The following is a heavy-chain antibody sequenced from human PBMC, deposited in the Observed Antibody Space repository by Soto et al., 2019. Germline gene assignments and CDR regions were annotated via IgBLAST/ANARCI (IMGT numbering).Heavy chain of an antibody. CDR2: ISWNSGSI. D-gene: IGHD4-17*01. Sequence: EVQLVESGGGLVQPGRSLRLSCAASGFTFDDYAMHWVRQAPGKGLEWVSGISWNSGSIGYADSVKGRFTISRDNAKNSLYLQMNSLRAEDTALYYCANGIGYGGNPSRGAFDIWGQGTMVTVSS. V-gene: IGHV3-9*01. CDR1: GFTFDDYA. J-gene: IGHJ3*02. CDR3: ANGIGYGGNPSRGAFDI.